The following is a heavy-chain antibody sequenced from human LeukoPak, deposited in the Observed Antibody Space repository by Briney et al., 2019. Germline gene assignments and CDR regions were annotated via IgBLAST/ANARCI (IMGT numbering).Heavy chain of an antibody. Sequence: PSETLSLTCAVYGGSFSGYYWGWIRQPPGKGLEWIGEINHSGSTNYNPSLKSRVTISVDTSKNQFSLKLSSVTAADTAVYYCARGRRYCSSTSCSRGYYYYYGMDVWGQGTTVTVSS. CDR3: ARGRRYCSSTSCSRGYYYYYGMDV. CDR2: INHSGST. J-gene: IGHJ6*02. CDR1: GGSFSGYY. V-gene: IGHV4-34*01. D-gene: IGHD2-2*01.